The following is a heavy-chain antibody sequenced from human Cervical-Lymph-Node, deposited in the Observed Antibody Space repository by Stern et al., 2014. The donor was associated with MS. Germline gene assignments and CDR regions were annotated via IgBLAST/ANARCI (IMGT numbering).Heavy chain of an antibody. D-gene: IGHD3-10*01. V-gene: IGHV2-70*11. J-gene: IGHJ4*02. CDR3: ARTALGAWLYFDY. Sequence: ESGPALVKRTQTLTLTCSFSGFSLTSSGMSVSWIRPPPGKALEWLARLDWGDEKYYDSSLGTMTTIPQDSSKKPDVLTMANMGPIDTGTYYCARTALGAWLYFDYWGQGALITVSS. CDR2: LDWGDEK. CDR1: GFSLTSSGMS.